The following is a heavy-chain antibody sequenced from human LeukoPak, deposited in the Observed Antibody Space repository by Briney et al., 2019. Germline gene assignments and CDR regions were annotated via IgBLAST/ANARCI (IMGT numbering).Heavy chain of an antibody. J-gene: IGHJ4*02. D-gene: IGHD1-26*01. CDR1: GGSISSGGYY. Sequence: SETLSLTCTVSGGSISSGGYYWSWIRQPPGKGLEWIGYIYHSGSTYYNPSLKSRVTISVDRSKNQFSLKLSSVTAADTAVYYCARDPPSGSYLGYWGQGTLVTVSS. V-gene: IGHV4-30-2*01. CDR2: IYHSGST. CDR3: ARDPPSGSYLGY.